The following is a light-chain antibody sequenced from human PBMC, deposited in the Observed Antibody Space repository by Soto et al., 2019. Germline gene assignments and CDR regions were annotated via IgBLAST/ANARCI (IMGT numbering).Light chain of an antibody. CDR1: SSDVGAYNY. CDR2: DVS. J-gene: IGLJ1*01. V-gene: IGLV2-14*01. CDR3: SSYTSATTYV. Sequence: QSVLTQPASVSGSPGQSITISCTGTSSDVGAYNYDSWYQQYPGEAPKVIIYDVSHRPAGVSNCFSGSKSGNTASLTISGLQTQDEADYYRSSYTSATTYVFGTGTKVTVL.